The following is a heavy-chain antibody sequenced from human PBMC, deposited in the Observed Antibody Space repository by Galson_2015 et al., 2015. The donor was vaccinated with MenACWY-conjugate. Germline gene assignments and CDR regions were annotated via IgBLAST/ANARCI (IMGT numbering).Heavy chain of an antibody. J-gene: IGHJ4*02. CDR3: ASGRELLANFDY. CDR2: VIPIFGTA. V-gene: IGHV1-69*13. Sequence: SVKVSCKASGGTFSSYAISWVRQAPGQGLEWKGGVIPIFGTANYAQKFQGRVTITADESTSTAYMELSSLRSEDTAVYYCASGRELLANFDYWGQGTLVTVSS. D-gene: IGHD1-26*01. CDR1: GGTFSSYA.